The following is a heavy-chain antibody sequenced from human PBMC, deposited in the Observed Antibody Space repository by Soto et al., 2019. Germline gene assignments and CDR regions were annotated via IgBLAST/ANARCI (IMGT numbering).Heavy chain of an antibody. CDR1: GGSISSGDYY. CDR3: ARDFRNCISTSCSPSSGTYWYFDL. V-gene: IGHV4-30-4*01. D-gene: IGHD2-2*01. Sequence: QVQLQESGPGLVKPSQTLSLTCTVSGGSISSGDYYWSWIRQPPGKGLEWIGYIYYSGSTYYNPSLTSHVTISVDTSKNQFSLKRSSVTAADTAVYYCARDFRNCISTSCSPSSGTYWYFDLWGRGTLVTVSS. CDR2: IYYSGST. J-gene: IGHJ2*01.